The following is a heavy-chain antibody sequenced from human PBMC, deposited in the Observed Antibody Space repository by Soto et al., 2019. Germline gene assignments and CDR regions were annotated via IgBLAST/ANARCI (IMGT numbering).Heavy chain of an antibody. CDR2: ISGSGGST. V-gene: IGHV3-23*01. CDR1: GFTFSSYA. Sequence: GGSLRLSCAASGFTFSSYAMSWVRQAPGKGLEWVSAISGSGGSTYYADSVKGRFTISRDNSKNTLYLQMNSLRAEDTAVYYCAKMRTYYCSGGSCYYYYYMEVWGKGTTVTVSS. CDR3: AKMRTYYCSGGSCYYYYYMEV. J-gene: IGHJ6*03. D-gene: IGHD2-15*01.